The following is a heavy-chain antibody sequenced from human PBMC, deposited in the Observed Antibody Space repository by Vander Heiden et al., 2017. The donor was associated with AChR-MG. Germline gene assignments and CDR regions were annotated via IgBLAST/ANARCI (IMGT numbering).Heavy chain of an antibody. CDR3: AKDLSAGRGRHPDY. CDR2: ISGGGGSK. CDR1: GFTFSSYA. J-gene: IGHJ4*01. V-gene: IGHV3-23*01. Sequence: EVQLLESGGGLVQPGGSPRLCCAASGFTFSSYAMNWVRQAPGKGLEWVSAISGGGGSKYYADSVKGRFTISRDNSKNTLYLQMRSMRAEETAVYYCAKDLSAGRGRHPDYWGHGTLATVSS.